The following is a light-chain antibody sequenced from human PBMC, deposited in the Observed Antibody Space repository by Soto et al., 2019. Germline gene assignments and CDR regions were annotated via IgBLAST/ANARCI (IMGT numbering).Light chain of an antibody. CDR1: QSLVYSDGHTY. V-gene: IGKV2-30*01. CDR3: MQGTHWPPYS. J-gene: IGKJ2*03. CDR2: KVS. Sequence: DVMMTKSPLSLPVTLGQPASISCRSSQSLVYSDGHTYLNWLQQRPGQSPRRLIYKVSNRDSGVPDRFSGSGSGTDFTLKISRVEAEDVGVYYCMQGTHWPPYSFGQGTKLEIK.